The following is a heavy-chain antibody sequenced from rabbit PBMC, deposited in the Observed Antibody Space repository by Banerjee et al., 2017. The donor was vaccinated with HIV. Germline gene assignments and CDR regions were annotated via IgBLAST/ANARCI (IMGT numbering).Heavy chain of an antibody. CDR2: IYAGKGST. CDR1: GFDFSSYY. J-gene: IGHJ4*01. V-gene: IGHV1S7*01. D-gene: IGHD4-1*01. Sequence: QLKETGGGLVQPGGSLTLSCKASGFDFSSYYMSWVRQAPGKGLEWIGIIYAGKGSTDYASWVNGRFTISSDNAQNTVDLQMNSLTAADTATYFCARGSGWGVYYFNLWGQGTLVTVS. CDR3: ARGSGWGVYYFNL.